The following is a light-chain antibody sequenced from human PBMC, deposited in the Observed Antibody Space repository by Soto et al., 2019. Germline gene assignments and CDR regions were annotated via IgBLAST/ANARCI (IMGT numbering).Light chain of an antibody. V-gene: IGLV2-14*01. J-gene: IGLJ1*01. CDR1: SSDVGGYNY. CDR3: SSYSSSTTPLV. Sequence: QSVLTQPASVSGSPGQSITISCTGTSSDVGGYNYVSWYQQHPGKVPKRMIYEVSNRPSGVSNRFSGSKSGNTASLTTSGLQAEDEADYYCSSYSSSTTPLVFGAGTKLTVL. CDR2: EVS.